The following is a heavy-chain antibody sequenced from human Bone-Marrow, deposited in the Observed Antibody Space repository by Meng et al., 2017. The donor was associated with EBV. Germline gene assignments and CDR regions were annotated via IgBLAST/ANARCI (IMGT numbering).Heavy chain of an antibody. CDR2: INPSGGST. D-gene: IGHD3-16*01. J-gene: IGHJ4*02. CDR1: GYTFTSYC. V-gene: IGHV1-46*01. Sequence: QLVPSGAEVKKPGASMKVSCKAHGYTFTSYCMHWVRQAPGQGLEWMGIINPSGGSTSYAQKFQGRVTMTRDTSTSTVYMELSSLRSEDTAVYYCAREEGTLRLGDRLDYWGQGTLVTVSS. CDR3: AREEGTLRLGDRLDY.